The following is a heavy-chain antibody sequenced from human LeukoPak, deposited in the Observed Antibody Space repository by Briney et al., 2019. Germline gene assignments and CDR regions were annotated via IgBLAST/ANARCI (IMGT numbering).Heavy chain of an antibody. Sequence: GGSLRLSCAASGFTFSSYAMSWVRQAPGKGLEWVSAISGSGGSTYYADSVKGRFTISRDNSKNTLYLQMNSLRAEDTAVYYCARDWLEVGATPFDYWGQGTLVTVSS. CDR3: ARDWLEVGATPFDY. CDR1: GFTFSSYA. CDR2: ISGSGGST. V-gene: IGHV3-23*01. J-gene: IGHJ4*02. D-gene: IGHD1-26*01.